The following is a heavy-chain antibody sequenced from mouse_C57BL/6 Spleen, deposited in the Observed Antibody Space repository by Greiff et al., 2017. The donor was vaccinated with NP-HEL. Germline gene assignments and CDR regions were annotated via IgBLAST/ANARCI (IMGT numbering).Heavy chain of an antibody. CDR3: AISPYYGEAWFAY. CDR1: GYTFTSYW. CDR2: IDPSDSET. D-gene: IGHD2-13*01. Sequence: QVQLQQSGAELVRPGSSVKLSCKASGYTFTSYWMHWVKQRPIQGLEWIGNIDPSDSETHYNQKFKGKATLTVDKSSSTAYMQLSSLTSEDSAVYYCAISPYYGEAWFAYWGQGTLVTVSA. J-gene: IGHJ3*01. V-gene: IGHV1-52*01.